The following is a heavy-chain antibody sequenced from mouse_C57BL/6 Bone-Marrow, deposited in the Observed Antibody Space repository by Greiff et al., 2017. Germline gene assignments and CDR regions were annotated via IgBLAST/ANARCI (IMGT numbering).Heavy chain of an antibody. D-gene: IGHD1-1*01. CDR3: ARPHYGSSYWFAY. J-gene: IGHJ3*01. Sequence: EVKLEESGGDLVKPGGSLKLSCAASGFTFSSYGMSWVRQTPDKRLEWVATISSGGSYTYYPDSVKGRFTISRDNAKNTLYLQMSSLKSEDTAMYYCARPHYGSSYWFAYWGQGTLVTVSA. CDR2: ISSGGSYT. V-gene: IGHV5-6*02. CDR1: GFTFSSYG.